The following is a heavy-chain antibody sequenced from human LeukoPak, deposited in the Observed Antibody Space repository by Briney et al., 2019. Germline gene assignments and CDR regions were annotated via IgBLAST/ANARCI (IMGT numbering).Heavy chain of an antibody. CDR3: ARALTTLTYEGY. D-gene: IGHD1-1*01. V-gene: IGHV3-21*03. CDR1: GFTFSSYT. J-gene: IGHJ4*02. Sequence: GGSLRLSCAASGFTFSSYTMHWLRQAPGKGLEWVSSISCSNSYIFYPDSVKGRFTVSRDNAKDSLYLQMNSLRAEDTAVYYCARALTTLTYEGYRGQGTLVTVSS. CDR2: ISCSNSYI.